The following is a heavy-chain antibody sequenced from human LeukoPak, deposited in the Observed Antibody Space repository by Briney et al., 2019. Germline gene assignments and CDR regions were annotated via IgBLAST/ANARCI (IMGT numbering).Heavy chain of an antibody. D-gene: IGHD2-8*01. CDR3: ARRNGYFDY. Sequence: SGPTLVNPTQTLTLTCTVSGFSLNTTGMGVAWIRQPPVKALEWLALIYWADDKRYTPSLMNRLAITKDTSKNQVVLTMTNMDPVDTGTYYCARRNGYFDYWGQGTLVTVSS. V-gene: IGHV2-5*02. J-gene: IGHJ4*02. CDR2: IYWADDK. CDR1: GFSLNTTGMG.